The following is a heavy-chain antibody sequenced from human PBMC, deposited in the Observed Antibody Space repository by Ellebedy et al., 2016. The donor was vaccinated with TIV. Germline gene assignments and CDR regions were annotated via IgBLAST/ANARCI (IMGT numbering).Heavy chain of an antibody. J-gene: IGHJ6*02. Sequence: AASVKVSCKASGYTFTDYYMHWVRQAPGQGLEWTGWINPTSGGANYAQKFQGRVTLTRDTSISTAYMELSRLTSDDTAVYYCARDRVGSDDGMDVWGQGTTVTVSS. CDR3: ARDRVGSDDGMDV. CDR1: GYTFTDYY. CDR2: INPTSGGA. V-gene: IGHV1-2*02. D-gene: IGHD1-26*01.